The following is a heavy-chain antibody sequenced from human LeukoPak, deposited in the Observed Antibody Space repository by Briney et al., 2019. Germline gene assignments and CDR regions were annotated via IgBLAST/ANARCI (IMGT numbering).Heavy chain of an antibody. D-gene: IGHD6-19*01. V-gene: IGHV3-23*01. CDR3: AKPISGGLAVTADWFHP. CDR1: GFAFSAYA. CDR2: VNANSGTT. Sequence: GGSLRLSCSASGFAFSAYAMSWLRQPPGKGLEWVSTVNANSGTTSYAASVRGRFTISRDNSKNTLYPQLNTLRADDTATYYCAKPISGGLAVTADWFHPWGQGTLVVVSS. J-gene: IGHJ5*01.